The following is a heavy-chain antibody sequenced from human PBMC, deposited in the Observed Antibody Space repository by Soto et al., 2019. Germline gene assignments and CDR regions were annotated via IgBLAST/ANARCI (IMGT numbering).Heavy chain of an antibody. D-gene: IGHD4-17*01. Sequence: GGSLRLSCAASGFTVSSNYMSWVRQAPGKGLEWVSVIYSGGSTYYADSVKGRFTISRDNSKNTLYLQMNSLRAEDTAVYYCAKGTYGDPQPYYFDYWGQGTLVTVSS. J-gene: IGHJ4*02. CDR3: AKGTYGDPQPYYFDY. V-gene: IGHV3-53*01. CDR1: GFTVSSNY. CDR2: IYSGGST.